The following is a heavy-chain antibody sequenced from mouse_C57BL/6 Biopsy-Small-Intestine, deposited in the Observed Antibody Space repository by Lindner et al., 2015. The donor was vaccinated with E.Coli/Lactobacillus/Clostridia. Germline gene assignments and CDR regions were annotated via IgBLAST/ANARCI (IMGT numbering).Heavy chain of an antibody. CDR3: ARGGYYFDY. CDR1: GYTFTSYG. J-gene: IGHJ2*01. Sequence: VQLQESGAELVKPGASVKLSCKASGYTFTSYGISWVKQRTGQGLEWIGEIYPRSGNTYYNEKFKGKATLTADKSSSTAYMELRSLTSEDSAVYFCARGGYYFDYWGQGTTLTVSS. V-gene: IGHV1-81*01. D-gene: IGHD3-2*02. CDR2: IYPRSGNT.